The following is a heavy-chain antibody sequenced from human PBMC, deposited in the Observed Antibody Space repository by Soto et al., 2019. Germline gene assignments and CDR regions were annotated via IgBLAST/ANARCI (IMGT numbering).Heavy chain of an antibody. J-gene: IGHJ6*02. Sequence: GGSLRLSCAASGCTSITYSMNWVRQAPGKGLEWVSYISSSSSTIFYTDSVKGRFTISRDNSKSTLYLQMNSLRAEDTALYYCAKGRSYYYYYGVDVWGQGTTVTVSS. CDR1: GCTSITYS. CDR2: ISSSSSTI. V-gene: IGHV3-48*01. CDR3: AKGRSYYYYYGVDV.